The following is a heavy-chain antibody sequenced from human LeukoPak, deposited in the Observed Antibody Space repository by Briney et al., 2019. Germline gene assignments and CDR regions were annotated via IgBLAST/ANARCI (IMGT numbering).Heavy chain of an antibody. Sequence: GGSLRLSCAASGFTFSSYSMNWVRQAPGKGLEWVSSISSSSSYIYYADSVKGRFTISRDNAKNSLYLQMNSLRAEDTAVYYCARDEYYYDSNGDAFDIWGQGTMVTVSS. CDR2: ISSSSSYI. J-gene: IGHJ3*02. D-gene: IGHD3-22*01. CDR3: ARDEYYYDSNGDAFDI. V-gene: IGHV3-21*01. CDR1: GFTFSSYS.